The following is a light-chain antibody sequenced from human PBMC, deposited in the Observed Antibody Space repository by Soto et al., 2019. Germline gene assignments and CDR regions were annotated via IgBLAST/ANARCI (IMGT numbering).Light chain of an antibody. CDR1: QSALSSSNNRNY. CDR2: SAS. J-gene: IGKJ1*01. CDR3: QHYYSIPWT. Sequence: DIVMTPSPDSLAVSLGERATTHCKSSQSALSSSNNRNYLAWYQQKSGQPPKLLIYSASTRESGVPDRFSGSGSGTDFTLTISSLQPEDVAAYYCQHYYSIPWTFGQGTRVEIK. V-gene: IGKV4-1*01.